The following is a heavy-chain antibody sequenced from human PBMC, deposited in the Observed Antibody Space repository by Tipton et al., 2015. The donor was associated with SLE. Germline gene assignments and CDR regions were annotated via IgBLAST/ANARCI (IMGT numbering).Heavy chain of an antibody. CDR3: AVHTYDFWSGYYKPFDY. D-gene: IGHD3-3*01. J-gene: IGHJ4*02. Sequence: LRLSCTASGGSISSSSYYWGWIRQPPGKGLEWIGSISYSGSTYYNPSLKSRVTISVDTSKNQFSLKLSSVTAADTAVYYCAVHTYDFWSGYYKPFDYWGQGTLVTVSS. CDR1: GGSISSSSYY. CDR2: ISYSGST. V-gene: IGHV4-39*01.